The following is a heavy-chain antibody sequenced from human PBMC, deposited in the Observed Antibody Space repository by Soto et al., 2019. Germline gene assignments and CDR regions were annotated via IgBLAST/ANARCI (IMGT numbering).Heavy chain of an antibody. CDR2: ISGSGGST. V-gene: IGHV3-23*01. J-gene: IGHJ4*02. D-gene: IGHD5-18*01. Sequence: PGGSLRLSCAASGFTFSSYAMSWVRQAPGKGLEWVSAISGSGGSTYYADSVKGRFTISRDNSKNTLYLQMNSLRAEDTAVYYCAKGRGYSYGFGWTQRYFDYWGQGTLVTVSS. CDR3: AKGRGYSYGFGWTQRYFDY. CDR1: GFTFSSYA.